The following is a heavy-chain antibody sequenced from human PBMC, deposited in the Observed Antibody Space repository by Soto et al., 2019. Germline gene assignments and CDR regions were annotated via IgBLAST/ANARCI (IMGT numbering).Heavy chain of an antibody. Sequence: GGLRLSCAASGFTFSSYWMHWVRQAPGKGLVWVSRINSDGSSTSYADSVKGRFTISRDNAKNTLYLQMNSLRAEDTAVYYCARDLSYCSGGSCWDYYYYYGMDVWGQGTTVTVSS. CDR3: ARDLSYCSGGSCWDYYYYYGMDV. CDR1: GFTFSSYW. V-gene: IGHV3-74*01. J-gene: IGHJ6*02. CDR2: INSDGSST. D-gene: IGHD2-15*01.